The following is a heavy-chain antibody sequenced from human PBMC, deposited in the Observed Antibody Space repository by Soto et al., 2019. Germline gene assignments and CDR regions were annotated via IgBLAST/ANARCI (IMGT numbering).Heavy chain of an antibody. Sequence: PGGSLRLSCAASGFTFSDHYMGWVRQAPGKGLEWVGRIKNKANSYTTEYAASVKGRFTISRADSKNSLYLQMDSLTTEDTAVYYCARRAVSRALDIWGQGTVVTVSS. V-gene: IGHV3-72*01. J-gene: IGHJ3*02. CDR3: ARRAVSRALDI. CDR1: GFTFSDHY. D-gene: IGHD4-17*01. CDR2: IKNKANSYTT.